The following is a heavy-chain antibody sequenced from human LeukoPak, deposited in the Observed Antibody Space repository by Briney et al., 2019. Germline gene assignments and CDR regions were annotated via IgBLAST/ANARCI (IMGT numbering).Heavy chain of an antibody. CDR2: IYYSGST. D-gene: IGHD2-2*01. CDR3: ARHLTDCSSTTCYLGPYGMDV. V-gene: IGHV4-59*08. J-gene: IGHJ6*02. Sequence: PSETLSLTCTVSGASIRSYYWSWTRQPPGKGLEWIGYIYYSGSTNSNPSLKSRVTISVDKVKNQFSLKLSSVTAADTALYYCARHLTDCSSTTCYLGPYGMDVWGQGTTVTVSS. CDR1: GASIRSYY.